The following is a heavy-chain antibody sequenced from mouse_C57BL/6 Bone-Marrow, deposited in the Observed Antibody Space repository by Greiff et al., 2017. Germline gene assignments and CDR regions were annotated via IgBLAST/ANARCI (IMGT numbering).Heavy chain of an antibody. D-gene: IGHD2-5*01. Sequence: QVQLQQPGAELVKPGASVKLSCKASGYTFTSYWMQWVKQRPGQGLEWIGEIDPSDSYTNYNQKFKGKATLTVDTSSSTAYMQLSSLTSEDSAVYYCARDSNYGWYYFDYWGQGTTLTVSS. CDR1: GYTFTSYW. CDR2: IDPSDSYT. V-gene: IGHV1-50*01. J-gene: IGHJ2*01. CDR3: ARDSNYGWYYFDY.